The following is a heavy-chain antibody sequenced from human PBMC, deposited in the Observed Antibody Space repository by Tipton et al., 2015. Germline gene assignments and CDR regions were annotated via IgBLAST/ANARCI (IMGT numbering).Heavy chain of an antibody. V-gene: IGHV4-39*01. J-gene: IGHJ6*02. CDR1: GASISRGSV. CDR2: LYYNDNI. D-gene: IGHD2-21*01. CDR3: ARQGTVVVIGMSHYYYYGMDV. Sequence: TLSLTCTVSGASISRGSVWGWIRQPPGKGLEWIVSLYYNDNIYYNPSLQSRVAMSADTSRNQFSLNLTSVTAADTSVYYCARQGTVVVIGMSHYYYYGMDVWGQGTTVTVSS.